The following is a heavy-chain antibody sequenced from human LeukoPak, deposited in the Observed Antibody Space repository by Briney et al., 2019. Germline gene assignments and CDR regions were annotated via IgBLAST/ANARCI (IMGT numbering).Heavy chain of an antibody. J-gene: IGHJ4*02. CDR1: GGSISSGSYY. V-gene: IGHV4-61*02. CDR3: ALEGGDFDY. Sequence: PSETLSLTCTVSGGSISSGSYYWSWIRQPAGKGLEWIGRIDSSGSTNYNPSLKSRVTISVDTSKNQFSLKLSSVTAADTAVYYCALEGGDFDYWGQGTLVTVSS. CDR2: IDSSGST. D-gene: IGHD1-1*01.